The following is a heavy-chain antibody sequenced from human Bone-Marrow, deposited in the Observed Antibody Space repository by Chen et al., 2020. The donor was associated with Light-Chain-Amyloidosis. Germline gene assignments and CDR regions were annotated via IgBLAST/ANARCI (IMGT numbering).Heavy chain of an antibody. CDR2: RYPDDSDA. V-gene: IGHV5-51*01. D-gene: IGHD5-12*01. J-gene: IGHJ4*02. CDR1: GYTFPHYW. Sequence: EVQLEQSGPEETKPEESMKISCKGSGYTFPHYWIGWERQMPGKGLEWMGVRYPDDSDARSSPSFEGQVTISADKSTTTAYLQWRSLKASDTAMYYCARRRDGYNFDYWGQGTLVTVSS. CDR3: ARRRDGYNFDY.